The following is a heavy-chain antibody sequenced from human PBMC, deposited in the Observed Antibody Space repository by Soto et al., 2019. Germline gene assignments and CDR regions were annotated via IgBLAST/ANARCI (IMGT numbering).Heavy chain of an antibody. CDR1: GGSLRNSV. D-gene: IGHD6-13*01. CDR2: VIPILGTA. Sequence: QVQLVQSGAEVKKPGSSVKVSCTASGGSLRNSVISWVRQAPAQRLEWMGGVIPILGTANYAQKFQGRVTMTADEATSTAYMDLSSLSPDDTAVYYCARRGHAGHWGPGTLVIVSS. CDR3: ARRGHAGH. V-gene: IGHV1-69*01. J-gene: IGHJ4*02.